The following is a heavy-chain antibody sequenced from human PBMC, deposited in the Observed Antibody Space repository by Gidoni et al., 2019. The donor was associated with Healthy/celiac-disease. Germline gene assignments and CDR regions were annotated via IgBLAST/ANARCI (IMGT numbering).Heavy chain of an antibody. CDR3: AKAAKYSSSWRRDYYYYMDV. V-gene: IGHV3-30*18. J-gene: IGHJ6*03. CDR1: GFTFSSYG. CDR2: ISYDGSNK. D-gene: IGHD6-13*01. Sequence: QVQLVESGGGVVQPGRSLRLSCAASGFTFSSYGMHWVRQAPGKGLEWVAVISYDGSNKYYADSVKGRFTISRDNSKNTLYLQMNSLRAEDTAVYYCAKAAKYSSSWRRDYYYYMDVWGKGTTVTVSS.